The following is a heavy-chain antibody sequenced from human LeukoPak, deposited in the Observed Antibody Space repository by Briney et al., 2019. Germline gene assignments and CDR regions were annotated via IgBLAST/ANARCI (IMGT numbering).Heavy chain of an antibody. CDR1: GGSISSNNW. J-gene: IGHJ5*02. D-gene: IGHD5-24*01. CDR3: ARDLGSQMATISDWFDP. V-gene: IGHV4-4*02. Sequence: SETLSLTCAVSGGSISSNNWWSWVRQPPGKGLEWIGEIYHSGSTNYNPSLKSRVTISVDTSKNRFSLKLSSVTAADTAVYYCARDLGSQMATISDWFDPWGQGTLVTVSS. CDR2: IYHSGST.